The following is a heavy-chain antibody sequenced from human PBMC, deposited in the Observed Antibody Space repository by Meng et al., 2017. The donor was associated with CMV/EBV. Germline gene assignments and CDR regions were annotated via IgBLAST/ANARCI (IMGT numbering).Heavy chain of an antibody. J-gene: IGHJ3*02. D-gene: IGHD2-2*01. CDR2: FYPGDSDA. CDR1: FTTYC. Sequence: FTTYCICWFRPMPGKGLDCLGIFYPGDSDARYSPSFQGQVIFSAYKSISTAYLQWSSLKASDTAMYYCARRRYCSSTSCYAGEFDIWCQGTMVTVSS. CDR3: ARRRYCSSTSCYAGEFDI. V-gene: IGHV5-51*01.